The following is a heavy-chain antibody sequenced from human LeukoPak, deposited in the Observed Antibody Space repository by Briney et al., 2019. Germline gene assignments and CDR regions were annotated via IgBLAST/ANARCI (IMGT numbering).Heavy chain of an antibody. Sequence: PSETLSLTCTVSGGSISSYYLSWIRQPPGKGLEWIWYICYSGSSNYNPALMSRVTISSETSKNQFSLKLSSVTVADTAAYYCARGSRGWYRGWFDPWGQRTLVTVSS. J-gene: IGHJ5*02. CDR2: ICYSGSS. CDR3: ARGSRGWYRGWFDP. V-gene: IGHV4-59*01. CDR1: GGSISSYY. D-gene: IGHD6-19*01.